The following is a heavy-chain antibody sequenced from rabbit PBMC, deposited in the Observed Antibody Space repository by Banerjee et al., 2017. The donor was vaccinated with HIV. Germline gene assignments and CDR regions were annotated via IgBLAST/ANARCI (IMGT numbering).Heavy chain of an antibody. J-gene: IGHJ4*01. CDR2: IYADSGGST. CDR3: ARNGGMLDYRL. D-gene: IGHD4-2*01. Sequence: QEQLEESGGDLVKPGASLTLTCTASGFSFSSVHDMCWVRQAPGKGLEWIGCIYADSGGSTYYASWARGRFTISKTSSTTVTLQMTSLTAADTATYFCARNGGMLDYRLWGPGTLVTVS. CDR1: GFSFSSVHD. V-gene: IGHV1S45*01.